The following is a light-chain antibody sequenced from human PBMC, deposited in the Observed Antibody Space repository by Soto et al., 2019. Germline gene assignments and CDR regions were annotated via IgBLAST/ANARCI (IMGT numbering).Light chain of an antibody. CDR2: AAS. Sequence: DIQMTQSPSSLSASVGDRVTITCRASQSISSYLNWYQQKPGKAPNLLIFAASSLQSGVTSRFSGSGYGTDFTLTISSLQPEDFATYYCQQSYSTPVTFGQGTKLEIK. J-gene: IGKJ2*01. CDR1: QSISSY. CDR3: QQSYSTPVT. V-gene: IGKV1-39*01.